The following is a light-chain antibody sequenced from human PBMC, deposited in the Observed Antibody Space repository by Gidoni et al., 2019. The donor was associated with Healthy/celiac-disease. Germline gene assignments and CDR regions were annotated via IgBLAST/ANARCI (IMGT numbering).Light chain of an antibody. CDR2: DAS. V-gene: IGKV1-33*01. J-gene: IGKJ2*04. Sequence: DIQMTQSPSSLSASVGDRVTITCQASQDLSNYLNWYQQKPGKAPKLLIYDASNLETGVPSRFSGSGSGTDFTFTISSLQPEDIETYYCQQYDNLPPMCSFGQGTKLEIK. CDR1: QDLSNY. CDR3: QQYDNLPPMCS.